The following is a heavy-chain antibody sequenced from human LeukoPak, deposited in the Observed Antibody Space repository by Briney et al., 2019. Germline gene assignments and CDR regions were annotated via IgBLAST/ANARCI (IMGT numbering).Heavy chain of an antibody. J-gene: IGHJ4*02. Sequence: GGSLRLSCAASGFTVSSNYMSWVRQAPGKGLEWVSVIYSGGSTYYADSVKGRFTISRDNSKNTLYLQMNSLRAGDTAVYYCAKAHVPHYYDSSGYYRYWGQGTLVTVSS. V-gene: IGHV3-53*01. CDR3: AKAHVPHYYDSSGYYRY. CDR1: GFTVSSNY. CDR2: IYSGGST. D-gene: IGHD3-22*01.